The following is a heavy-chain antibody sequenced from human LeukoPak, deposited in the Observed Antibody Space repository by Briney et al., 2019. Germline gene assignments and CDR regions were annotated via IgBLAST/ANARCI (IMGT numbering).Heavy chain of an antibody. Sequence: GGSLRLSCAASGFTFSSYAMHWVRQAPGKGLEWVAVISYDGSSKNYADSVKGRFTISRDNSENTLYLQMSSLKTDDSAVYYCARNPAAWFGELSSWFDPWGQGTLVTVSS. V-gene: IGHV3-30-3*01. CDR2: ISYDGSSK. CDR3: ARNPAAWFGELSSWFDP. D-gene: IGHD3-10*01. J-gene: IGHJ5*02. CDR1: GFTFSSYA.